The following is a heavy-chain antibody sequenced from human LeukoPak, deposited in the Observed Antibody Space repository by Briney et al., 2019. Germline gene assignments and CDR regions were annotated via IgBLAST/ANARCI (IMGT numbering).Heavy chain of an antibody. J-gene: IGHJ6*04. Sequence: PGGSLRLSCAASGFTFSSYAMSWVRQAPGKGLEWVSAISGSGGSTYYADSVKGWFTISRDNSKNTLYLQMNSLRAEDTAVYYCAKDYFTYGSGYYYYGMDVWGKGTTVTVSS. CDR3: AKDYFTYGSGYYYYGMDV. D-gene: IGHD3-10*01. V-gene: IGHV3-23*01. CDR1: GFTFSSYA. CDR2: ISGSGGST.